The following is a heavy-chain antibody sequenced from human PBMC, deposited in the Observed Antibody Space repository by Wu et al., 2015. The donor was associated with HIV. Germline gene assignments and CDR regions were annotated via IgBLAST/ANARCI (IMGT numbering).Heavy chain of an antibody. D-gene: IGHD2-2*01. Sequence: QVQLAQSGAEVKKPGSSVRVSCKASGGTFSSYTFNWVRQAPGQGLEWMGRIIPISGTTDYAQKFQGRITVTADESTRTTYMELSSLRSEDTAVYFCATGEEESAALEYWGQGTLVSVSS. J-gene: IGHJ4*02. CDR2: IIPISGTT. V-gene: IGHV1-69*15. CDR3: ATGEEESAALEY. CDR1: GGTFSSYT.